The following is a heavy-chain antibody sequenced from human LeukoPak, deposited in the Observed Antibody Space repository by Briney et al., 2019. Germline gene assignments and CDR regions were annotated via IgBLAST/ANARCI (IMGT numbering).Heavy chain of an antibody. D-gene: IGHD3-10*01. CDR3: VKDRPNYYGPGAYYKRDGDY. V-gene: IGHV3-23*01. CDR1: GFTFSSYW. J-gene: IGHJ4*02. CDR2: ITRSSDNT. Sequence: PGGSLRLSCAASGFTFSSYWMSWVRQAPGKGLEWVSSITRSSDNTYYADSGKGRFTISRDNSKNTLYLQMNSLRGEDSAIYYCVKDRPNYYGPGAYYKRDGDYWGQGTLVTVSS.